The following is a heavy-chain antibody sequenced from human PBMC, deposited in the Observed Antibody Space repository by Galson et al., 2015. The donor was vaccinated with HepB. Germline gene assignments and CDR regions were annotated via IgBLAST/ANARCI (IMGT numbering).Heavy chain of an antibody. D-gene: IGHD1-26*01. CDR3: TPGTWFDF. CDR1: GFTFSNAR. CDR2: IRSKTDGGTT. V-gene: IGHV3-15*07. J-gene: IGHJ4*02. Sequence: SLRLSCAASGFTFSNARMNWVRQAPGKGLEWVGRIRSKTDGGTTDYAAPVKGRFTISRDDSQNTLYLQMSSLKAEDTAVYYCTPGTWFDFWGQGTLVTVSS.